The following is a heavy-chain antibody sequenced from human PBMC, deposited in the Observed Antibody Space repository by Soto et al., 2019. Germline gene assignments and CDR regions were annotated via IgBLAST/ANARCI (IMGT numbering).Heavy chain of an antibody. D-gene: IGHD3-22*01. CDR3: AKDNMDSSGYYYRIGFLKRGFDY. J-gene: IGHJ4*02. V-gene: IGHV3-23*01. Sequence: GGSLRLSCAASGFTFSSYAMSWVRQAPGKGLEWVSAISGSGGSTYYADSVKGRFTISRDNSKNTLYLQMNSLRAEDTAVYYFAKDNMDSSGYYYRIGFLKRGFDYWGQGTLVTVS. CDR2: ISGSGGST. CDR1: GFTFSSYA.